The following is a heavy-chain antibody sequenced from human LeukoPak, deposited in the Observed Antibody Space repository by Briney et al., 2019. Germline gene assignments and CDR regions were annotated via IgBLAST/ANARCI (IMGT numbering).Heavy chain of an antibody. CDR3: VKDNPLDY. CDR2: ISYDGMNK. V-gene: IGHV3-30*18. J-gene: IGHJ4*02. CDR1: GFTFSSYG. Sequence: GGSLRLSCAASGFTFSSYGIHWVRQAPGKGPEWVAVISYDGMNKYYADSVKGRFAISRDNSKSMVYLQMNSLRAEDTAVYYCVKDNPLDYWGQGTLVIVSS.